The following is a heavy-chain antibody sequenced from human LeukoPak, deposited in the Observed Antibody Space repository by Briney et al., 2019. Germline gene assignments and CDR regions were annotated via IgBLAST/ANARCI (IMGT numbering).Heavy chain of an antibody. CDR2: IIPIFGTA. V-gene: IGHV1-69*05. CDR3: AGRSVVVTAIRYYFDY. D-gene: IGHD2-21*02. J-gene: IGHJ4*02. Sequence: SVKVSCKASGGTFSSYAISWVRQAPGQGLEWMGGIIPIFGTANYAQKFQGRVTITTDESTSTAYMELSSPRSEDTAVYYCAGRSVVVTAIRYYFDYWGQGTLVTVSS. CDR1: GGTFSSYA.